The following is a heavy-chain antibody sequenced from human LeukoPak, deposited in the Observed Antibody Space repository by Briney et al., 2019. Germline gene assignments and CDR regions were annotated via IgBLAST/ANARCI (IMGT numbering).Heavy chain of an antibody. CDR2: IYHSGST. CDR3: ARASGSAYYYYYMDV. Sequence: SETLSLTCTVSGYSISSGYYWGWIRQPPGKGLEWIGSIYHSGSTYYNPSLKSRVTISVDTSKNQFSLKLSSVTAADTAVYYCARASGSAYYYYYMDVWGKGTTVTVSS. CDR1: GYSISSGYY. V-gene: IGHV4-38-2*02. J-gene: IGHJ6*03. D-gene: IGHD3-10*01.